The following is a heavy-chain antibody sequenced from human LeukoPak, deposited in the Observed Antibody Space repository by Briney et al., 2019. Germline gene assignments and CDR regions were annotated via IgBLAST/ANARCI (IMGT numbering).Heavy chain of an antibody. V-gene: IGHV4-34*01. CDR3: ARRGPPRGVVITHNWFDP. Sequence: SETLSLTCAVYGESFSGYYWSWIRQPPGKGLEWIGEINHSGSTNYNPSLKSRVTISVDTSKNQFSLKLSSVTAADTAVYYCARRGPPRGVVITHNWFDPWGQGTLVTVSS. CDR2: INHSGST. J-gene: IGHJ5*02. CDR1: GESFSGYY. D-gene: IGHD3-3*01.